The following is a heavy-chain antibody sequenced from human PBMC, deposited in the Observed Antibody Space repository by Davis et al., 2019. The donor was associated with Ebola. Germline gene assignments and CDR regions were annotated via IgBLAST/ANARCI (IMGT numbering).Heavy chain of an antibody. CDR3: AKDHSGFAPAYYFDS. CDR1: GFAFSTYA. J-gene: IGHJ4*02. Sequence: LRLSCAASGFAFSTYAMHWVRQVPGKGLEWVAVISYDDTDKYYADSVRGRFTISRDNAENSVYLQVSSLRPEDTAVYYCAKDHSGFAPAYYFDSWGQGTLVAVSS. V-gene: IGHV3-30*18. D-gene: IGHD2-15*01. CDR2: ISYDDTDK.